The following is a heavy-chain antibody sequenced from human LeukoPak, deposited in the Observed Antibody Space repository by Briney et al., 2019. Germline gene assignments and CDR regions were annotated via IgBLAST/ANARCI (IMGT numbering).Heavy chain of an antibody. Sequence: SVKVSCKASGGTFSSYAISWVRQAPGQGLEWMGRIIPILGIANYAQKFQGRVTITADKSTSTAYMELSSLRSEDTAVYYCARSTVSTSRFDYWGQGTLVTVSS. V-gene: IGHV1-69*04. D-gene: IGHD2/OR15-2a*01. CDR3: ARSTVSTSRFDY. CDR1: GGTFSSYA. J-gene: IGHJ4*02. CDR2: IIPILGIA.